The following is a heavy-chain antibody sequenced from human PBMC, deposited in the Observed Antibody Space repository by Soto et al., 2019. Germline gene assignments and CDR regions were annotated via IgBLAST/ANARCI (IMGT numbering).Heavy chain of an antibody. V-gene: IGHV3-11*01. CDR3: ARDWLRSAWRAKNWFDP. Sequence: GGSLRLSCAASGFTFSDYYMSWIRQAPGKGLEWVSYISSSGSTIYYADSVKGRFTISRDNAKNSLYLQMNSLRAEDTAVYYCARDWLRSAWRAKNWFDPWGQGTLVTVSS. J-gene: IGHJ5*02. CDR1: GFTFSDYY. CDR2: ISSSGSTI. D-gene: IGHD5-12*01.